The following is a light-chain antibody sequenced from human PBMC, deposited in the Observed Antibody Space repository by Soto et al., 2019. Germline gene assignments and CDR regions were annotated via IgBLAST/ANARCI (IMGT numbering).Light chain of an antibody. CDR2: EVS. Sequence: QSALTQPASVSGSPGQSITISCTGTSSDVGDYNYVSWYQHHPGKAPKLMIYEVSDRPSGVSNRFSGSKSGNTASLTISGLQAEDEADYYCSSYTSSNTPHRVFGGGTKLTVL. CDR3: SSYTSSNTPHRV. CDR1: SSDVGDYNY. J-gene: IGLJ2*01. V-gene: IGLV2-14*01.